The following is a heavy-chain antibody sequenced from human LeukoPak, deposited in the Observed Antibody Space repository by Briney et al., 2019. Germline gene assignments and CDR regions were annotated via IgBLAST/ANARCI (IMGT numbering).Heavy chain of an antibody. CDR2: IIPIFGTA. D-gene: IGHD5-18*01. CDR3: ARGRGYGYGYRDVFRYWYFDL. V-gene: IGHV1-69*01. J-gene: IGHJ2*01. Sequence: GSSVKVSCKASGGTLSSYAISWVRQAPGQGLEWMGGIIPIFGTANYAQKFQGRVTITADESTSTAYMELSSLRSEDTAVYYCARGRGYGYGYRDVFRYWYFDLWGRGTLVTVSS. CDR1: GGTLSSYA.